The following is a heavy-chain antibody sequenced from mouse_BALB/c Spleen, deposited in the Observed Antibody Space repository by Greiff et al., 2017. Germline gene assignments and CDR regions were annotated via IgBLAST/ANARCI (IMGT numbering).Heavy chain of an antibody. D-gene: IGHD2-3*01. CDR3: ARGWLLRGFDY. V-gene: IGHV2-2*02. CDR2: IWSGGST. J-gene: IGHJ2*01. CDR1: GFSLTSYG. Sequence: VMLVESGPGLVQPSQCLSITCTVSGFSLTSYGVHWVRQSPGKGLEWLGVIWSGGSTDYNAAFISSLSISKDNSKSQVFFKMNSLQANDTAIYYCARGWLLRGFDYWGQGTTLTVSS.